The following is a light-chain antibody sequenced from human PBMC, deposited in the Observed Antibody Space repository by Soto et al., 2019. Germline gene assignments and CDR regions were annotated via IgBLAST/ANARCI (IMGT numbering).Light chain of an antibody. Sequence: EIVLTQSPATLSLSPGERATLSCRARQSVSSYLAWYQQKPGQAPRLLIYDASNRATGSPARFSGSGSGTDFTRPISGLEPEDFAVYYWQQRSNWWTFGQGTKVEIK. CDR1: QSVSSY. CDR2: DAS. J-gene: IGKJ1*01. V-gene: IGKV3-11*01. CDR3: QQRSNWWT.